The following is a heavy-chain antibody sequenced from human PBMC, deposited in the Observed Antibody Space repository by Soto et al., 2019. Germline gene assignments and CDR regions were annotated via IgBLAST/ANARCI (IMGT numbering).Heavy chain of an antibody. CDR3: ARGRYCSGGSCYKDVFDI. CDR2: IKQDGSEK. D-gene: IGHD2-15*01. V-gene: IGHV3-7*01. J-gene: IGHJ3*02. CDR1: GFTFSSYW. Sequence: PGGSLRLSCAASGFTFSSYWMSWVRQAPGKGLEWVANIKQDGSEKYYVDSVKGRFTISRDNAKNSLYLQMNSLRAEDTAVYYCARGRYCSGGSCYKDVFDICGQGTMVTVS.